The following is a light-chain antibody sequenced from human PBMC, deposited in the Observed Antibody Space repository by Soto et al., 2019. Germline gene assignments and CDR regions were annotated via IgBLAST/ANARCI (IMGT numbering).Light chain of an antibody. CDR3: QSYDGSLSGWV. Sequence: QAVVTQPPSVSGAPGQRVTISCTGSSSNIGAGYDVHWYQQLPGTAPKLLIYGNSNRPSGVPDRFSGSKSGTSASLAITGFQAEDEADYYCQSYDGSLSGWVFGGGTKLTVL. CDR2: GNS. J-gene: IGLJ3*02. V-gene: IGLV1-40*01. CDR1: SSNIGAGYD.